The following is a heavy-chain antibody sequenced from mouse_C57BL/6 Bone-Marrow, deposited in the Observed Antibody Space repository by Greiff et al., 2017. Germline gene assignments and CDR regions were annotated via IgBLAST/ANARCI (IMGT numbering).Heavy chain of an antibody. CDR1: GYPFTDYY. V-gene: IGHV1-76*01. D-gene: IGHD4-1*01. CDR3: AGNWDYFDY. CDR2: IYPGSGNT. J-gene: IGHJ2*01. Sequence: VQLQQSGAELVRPGASVKLSCKASGYPFTDYYINWVKQRPGQGLEWIARIYPGSGNTYYNEKFKGKATLTAEKSSSTAYMQLSSLTSEDSAVYFWAGNWDYFDYWGQGTTLTVSS.